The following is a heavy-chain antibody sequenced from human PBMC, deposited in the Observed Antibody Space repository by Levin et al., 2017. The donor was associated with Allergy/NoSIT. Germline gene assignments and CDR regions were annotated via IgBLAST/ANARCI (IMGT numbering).Heavy chain of an antibody. CDR2: INPSSGGT. CDR1: GYTFTRYY. Sequence: RGESLKISCKASGYTFTRYYMHWVRQAPGQGLEWMGRINPSSGGTNYAQKFQGRVTMTRDTSISTAYMELSRLISDDTAVYYCARVATGDSDYWGQGTLVTVSS. J-gene: IGHJ4*02. D-gene: IGHD7-27*01. CDR3: ARVATGDSDY. V-gene: IGHV1-2*06.